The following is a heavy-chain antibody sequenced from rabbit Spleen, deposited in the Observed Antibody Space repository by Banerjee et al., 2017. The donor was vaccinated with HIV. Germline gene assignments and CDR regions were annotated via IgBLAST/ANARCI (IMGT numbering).Heavy chain of an antibody. D-gene: IGHD6-1*01. J-gene: IGHJ4*01. V-gene: IGHV1S45*01. CDR2: INAATAKP. Sequence: QEQLVESGGGLVQPEGSLTLTCKASGFSFSDRDVMCWVRQAPGKGLEWIACINAATAKPVYATWAKGRFTISSHNAQNTLYLQLSSLTAADTATYFCVRDQDGDADYGPYYLNLWGQGTLVTVS. CDR3: VRDQDGDADYGPYYLNL. CDR1: GFSFSDRDV.